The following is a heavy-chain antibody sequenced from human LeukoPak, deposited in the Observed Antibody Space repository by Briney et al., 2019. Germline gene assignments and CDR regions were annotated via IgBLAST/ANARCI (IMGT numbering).Heavy chain of an antibody. Sequence: ASVKVSCKASGYTFNRYGISWVRQAPGQGLEWMGWMNPNSGNTGYAQKFQGRVTMTRNTSISTAYMELSSLRSEDTAVYYCARRGRIAAAGGRDWFDPWGQGTLVTVSS. J-gene: IGHJ5*02. V-gene: IGHV1-8*01. CDR1: GYTFNRYG. CDR2: MNPNSGNT. CDR3: ARRGRIAAAGGRDWFDP. D-gene: IGHD6-13*01.